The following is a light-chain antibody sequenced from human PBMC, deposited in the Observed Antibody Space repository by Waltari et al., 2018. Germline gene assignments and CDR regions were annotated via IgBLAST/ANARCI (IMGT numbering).Light chain of an antibody. V-gene: IGKV3-20*01. CDR1: QSVSSSY. J-gene: IGKJ5*01. CDR2: GAS. Sequence: EIALTQSPGTLSLSPGERATLSCRASQSVSSSYLAWYHHKPGHAPRLLIYGASNRATGIPDRFSGSGSGTDFTLTINRLEPEDFAVYYCQYADTSLITFGQGTRLEIK. CDR3: QYADTSLIT.